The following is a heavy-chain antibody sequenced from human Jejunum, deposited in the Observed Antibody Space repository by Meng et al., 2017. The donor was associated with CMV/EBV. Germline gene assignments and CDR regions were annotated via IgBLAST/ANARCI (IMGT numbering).Heavy chain of an antibody. CDR1: GFTVSNYW. CDR2: IKQDGSEK. V-gene: IGHV3-7*01. J-gene: IGHJ4*02. Sequence: SGAASGFTVSNYWMTWVRQAPGKGLEWVANIKQDGSEKYYVDSVKGRFTISRDNAKNSLFLQMNSLRAEDTAMYYCARNARGSGYWGQGTLVTVSS. CDR3: ARNARGSGY. D-gene: IGHD3-10*01.